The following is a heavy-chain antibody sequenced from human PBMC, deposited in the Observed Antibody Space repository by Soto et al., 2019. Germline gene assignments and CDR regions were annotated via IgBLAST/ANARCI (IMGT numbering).Heavy chain of an antibody. CDR2: INPRGGST. J-gene: IGHJ5*02. D-gene: IGHD1-26*01. V-gene: IGHV1-46*01. CDR3: ARVALSGGGWLDP. Sequence: QVQLVQSGAEVKKPGASVNVSCKASGYTFTSYYMHWVRQAPGQGLEWMGIINPRGGSTTYAQKFQGRVTVTRDTSTSTVYMELSNLRSDDTAIYYCARVALSGGGWLDPWGQGTLFTVSS. CDR1: GYTFTSYY.